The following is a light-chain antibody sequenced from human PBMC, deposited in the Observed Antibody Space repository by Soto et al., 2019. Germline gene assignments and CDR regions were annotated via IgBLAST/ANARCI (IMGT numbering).Light chain of an antibody. CDR3: EAWDDRLKGSVV. V-gene: IGLV1-44*01. J-gene: IGLJ2*01. Sequence: QSVLTQPPSASGTPGQTVSISCSGSSSNIGRSTVNWYQQLPGTAPRLLIYLNNQRPSGVPDRFSGSKSDTSASLAISGLQSEDEADYYCEAWDDRLKGSVVFGGGTKLTVL. CDR1: SSNIGRST. CDR2: LNN.